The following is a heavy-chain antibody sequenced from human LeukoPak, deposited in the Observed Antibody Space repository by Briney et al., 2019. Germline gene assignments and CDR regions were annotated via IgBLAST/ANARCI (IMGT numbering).Heavy chain of an antibody. Sequence: SETLSPTCGVSGGSISSDHWNWISQTPGKGLEWIGCFFYSGRTYYNPSLKSRVTISVDISKSQFSLRLTSVTAADRAVYYCERKNDFETWRRGTVVTVSS. J-gene: IGHJ3*02. V-gene: IGHV4-59*01. D-gene: IGHD2/OR15-2a*01. CDR1: GGSISSDH. CDR2: FFYSGRT. CDR3: ERKNDFET.